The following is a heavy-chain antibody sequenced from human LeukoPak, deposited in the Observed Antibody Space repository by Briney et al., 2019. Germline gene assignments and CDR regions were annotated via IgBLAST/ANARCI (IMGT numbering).Heavy chain of an antibody. V-gene: IGHV3-30*18. D-gene: IGHD3-10*01. CDR3: AKDSGMDV. CDR1: GFTFSSYG. CDR2: ISYDGSNK. J-gene: IGHJ4*02. Sequence: PGGSLRLSCAASGFTFSSYGMHWVRQAPGKGLEWVAVISYDGSNKYYADSVKGRFTISRDNSKNTLYLQMNSLRAEDTAVYYCAKDSGMDVWGQGTLVTVSS.